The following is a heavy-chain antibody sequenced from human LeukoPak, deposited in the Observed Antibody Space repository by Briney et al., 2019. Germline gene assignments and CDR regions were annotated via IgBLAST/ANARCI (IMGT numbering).Heavy chain of an antibody. J-gene: IGHJ4*02. D-gene: IGHD5-18*01. CDR3: ARSGYSYGFPDY. V-gene: IGHV4-59*01. CDR1: GGSISSYY. Sequence: SETLSLTCTVSGGSISSYYWSWIRQPPGKGLEWIGYIYYSGSTNYNPSLKSRVTISVDTSKNQFSLKLSSVTAADTAVYCCARSGYSYGFPDYWGQGTLVTVSS. CDR2: IYYSGST.